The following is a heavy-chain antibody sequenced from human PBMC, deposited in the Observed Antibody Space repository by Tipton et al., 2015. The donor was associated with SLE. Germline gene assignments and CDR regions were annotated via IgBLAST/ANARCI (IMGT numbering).Heavy chain of an antibody. V-gene: IGHV3-30-3*02. Sequence: SLRLSCAASGFTFSSYAMHWVRQAPGKGLEWVAVISYDGSNKYYADSVKGRFTISRDNSKNTLYLQMNSLRAEDTAVYYCAKPIVGATPYYFDYWGQGTLVTVSS. CDR2: ISYDGSNK. CDR3: AKPIVGATPYYFDY. CDR1: GFTFSSYA. J-gene: IGHJ4*02. D-gene: IGHD1-26*01.